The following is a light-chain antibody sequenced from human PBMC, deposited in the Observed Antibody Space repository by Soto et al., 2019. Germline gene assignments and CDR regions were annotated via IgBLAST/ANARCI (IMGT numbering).Light chain of an antibody. V-gene: IGKV1-27*01. CDR3: QKYNSAPLT. J-gene: IGKJ4*01. CDR2: AAS. Sequence: DIQMTQSPSSLSASVGDRVTITCRASQGIRTYLACYQQKPGKVPKLLIYAASTLQSGVPSRFSGSGSGTDFTLNISSLQPEDVATYYCQKYNSAPLTFGGGTKVEIK. CDR1: QGIRTY.